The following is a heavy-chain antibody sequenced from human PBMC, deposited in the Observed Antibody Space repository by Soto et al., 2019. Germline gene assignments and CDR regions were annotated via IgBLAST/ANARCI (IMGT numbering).Heavy chain of an antibody. CDR3: ARGPYGDSGS. V-gene: IGHV3-30-3*01. D-gene: IGHD4-17*01. J-gene: IGHJ5*02. CDR1: GFTFSSYA. CDR2: ISYDGSNK. Sequence: QVQLVESGGGVVQPGRSLRLSCAASGFTFSSYAMHWVRQAPGKGLEWVAVISYDGSNKYYADSVKGRFTISRDNSKNTLYLQMNSLRAEYTAVYYCARGPYGDSGSWGQGTLVTVSS.